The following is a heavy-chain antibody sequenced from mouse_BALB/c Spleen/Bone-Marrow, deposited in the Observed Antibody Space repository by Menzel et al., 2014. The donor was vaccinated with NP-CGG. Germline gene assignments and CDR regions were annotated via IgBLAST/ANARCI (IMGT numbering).Heavy chain of an antibody. Sequence: EVKLMESGGGLVQPGRSLKLSCAASGFDFSGFWMGWVRRAPGKGLEWIGEINPDSSTINYTPSLKDRFIISRDNARNTLYLQMSKVKSEDTALYYCARLGYYGGFAYWGQGTLVTVSA. CDR3: ARLGYYGGFAY. CDR2: INPDSSTI. J-gene: IGHJ3*01. V-gene: IGHV4-1*02. D-gene: IGHD2-3*01. CDR1: GFDFSGFW.